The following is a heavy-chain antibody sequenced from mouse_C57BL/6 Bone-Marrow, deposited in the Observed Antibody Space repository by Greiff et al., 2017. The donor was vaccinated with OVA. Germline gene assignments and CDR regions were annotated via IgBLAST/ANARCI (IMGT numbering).Heavy chain of an antibody. CDR2: IDPETGGT. V-gene: IGHV1-15*01. Sequence: QVQLQQYGAELVRPGASVTLSCKASGYTFTDYEMHWVKQTPVHGLEWIGAIDPETGGTAYNQKFKGQAILTTDKSSSTAYMELRSLTSEDSAVYYCTRGYSNYYAMDYWGQGTSVTVSS. CDR1: GYTFTDYE. CDR3: TRGYSNYYAMDY. J-gene: IGHJ4*01. D-gene: IGHD2-5*01.